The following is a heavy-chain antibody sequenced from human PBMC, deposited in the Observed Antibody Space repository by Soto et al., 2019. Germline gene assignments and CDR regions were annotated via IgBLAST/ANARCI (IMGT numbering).Heavy chain of an antibody. J-gene: IGHJ6*02. Sequence: SETLSLTCTVSGGSISSGGYYWSWIRQHPGKGLEWIGYIYYSGSTYYNPSLKSRVTISVDTSKNQFSLKLSSVTAADTAVYYCARAKWSPYYYYYGMDVWGQGTTVTVSS. CDR1: GGSISSGGYY. CDR2: IYYSGST. D-gene: IGHD2-8*01. CDR3: ARAKWSPYYYYYGMDV. V-gene: IGHV4-31*03.